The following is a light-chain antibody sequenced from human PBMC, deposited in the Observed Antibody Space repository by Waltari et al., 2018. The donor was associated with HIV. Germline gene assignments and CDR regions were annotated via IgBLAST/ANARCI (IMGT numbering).Light chain of an antibody. CDR1: TRAVSTSSY. V-gene: IGLV7-43*01. CDR3: LLYYGDSRPSWV. Sequence: VVTQETSLTVSPGGTVTLTCASSTRAVSTSSYPSWFQQRPGQAPRPLVFSSNKRHSCTPEHFSGSLLGDNAVLTLSPVQPEDEADYYCLLYYGDSRPSWVFGGGTKLTV. CDR2: SSN. J-gene: IGLJ3*02.